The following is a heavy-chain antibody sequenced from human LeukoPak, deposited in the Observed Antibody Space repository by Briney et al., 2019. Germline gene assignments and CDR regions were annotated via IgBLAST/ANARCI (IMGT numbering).Heavy chain of an antibody. V-gene: IGHV4-39*07. D-gene: IGHD5-24*01. CDR3: ARALPLRVGQSWFDP. CDR2: INHSGST. J-gene: IGHJ5*02. Sequence: SETLSLTCSVSGGSISSTGHYWGWLRQPPGKGLEWIGEINHSGSTNYNPSLKSRVTISVDTSKNQFSLKLSSVTAADTAVYYCARALPLRVGQSWFDPWGQGTLVTVSS. CDR1: GGSISSTGHY.